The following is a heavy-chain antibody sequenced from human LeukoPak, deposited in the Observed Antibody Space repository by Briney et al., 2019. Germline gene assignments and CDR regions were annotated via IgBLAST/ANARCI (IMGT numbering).Heavy chain of an antibody. CDR3: ARKYYDSSGCDY. V-gene: IGHV1-2*02. J-gene: IGHJ4*02. CDR1: GYTFTAYY. Sequence: ASVKVSCKASGYTFTAYYMHWVRQAPGQGLEWMGWINPNSGGTNYAQKFQGRVTMTRDTSMSTAYMELSSLRSDDTAVYYCARKYYDSSGCDYWGQGTLVTVSS. D-gene: IGHD3-22*01. CDR2: INPNSGGT.